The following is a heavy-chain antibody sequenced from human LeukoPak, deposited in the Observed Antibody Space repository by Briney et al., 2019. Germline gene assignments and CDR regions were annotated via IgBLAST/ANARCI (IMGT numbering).Heavy chain of an antibody. CDR3: TTYSRGASDY. CDR2: VKSKTDGGTI. V-gene: IGHV3-15*01. CDR1: GFTFSNAW. D-gene: IGHD1-26*01. Sequence: GGSLRLSCAASGFTFSNAWMTWVRQTPGKGLEWVARVKSKTDGGTIDYAAPVKGRFTISRDDSENTLYLQMNGLSTEDTALYYCTTYSRGASDYWGQGTLVTVSS. J-gene: IGHJ4*02.